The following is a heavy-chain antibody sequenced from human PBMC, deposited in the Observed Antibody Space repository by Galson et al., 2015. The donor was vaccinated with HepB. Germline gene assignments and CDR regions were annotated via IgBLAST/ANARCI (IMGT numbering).Heavy chain of an antibody. V-gene: IGHV3-23*01. CDR1: GITLSSYD. J-gene: IGHJ2*01. CDR3: AKALNYWYFDL. Sequence: SLRLSCAASGITLSSYDMSWVRQAPGKGLEWVSAISASGDGTTYADSVKGRFTVSRDISKNTLYLQMNSLRAEDTAVYYCAKALNYWYFDLWGRGILVTVSS. CDR2: ISASGDGT.